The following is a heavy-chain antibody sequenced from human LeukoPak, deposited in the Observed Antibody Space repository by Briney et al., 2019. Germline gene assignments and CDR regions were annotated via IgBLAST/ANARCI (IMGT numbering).Heavy chain of an antibody. D-gene: IGHD3-3*02. V-gene: IGHV3-23*01. CDR3: AKGSAHYWSGYQYDYYYYMDV. CDR2: ISGSGGSS. CDR1: GFTFSSYA. Sequence: SGGSLRLSCAASGFTFSSYAMSWVRQAPGKGLEWVSVISGSGGSSYYADSVKGRFTISRDNSKNTLYLQMNSLRAEDTAIYYCAKGSAHYWSGYQYDYYYYMDVWGKGTTVTVSS. J-gene: IGHJ6*03.